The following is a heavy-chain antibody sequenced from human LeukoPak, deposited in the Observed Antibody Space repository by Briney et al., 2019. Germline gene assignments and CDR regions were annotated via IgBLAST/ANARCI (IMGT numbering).Heavy chain of an antibody. V-gene: IGHV3-7*04. CDR1: GFTFSTYW. CDR2: INLNGGEK. D-gene: IGHD6-25*01. Sequence: GGSLRLSCAASGFTFSTYWMSWVRQAPGKGPEWVANINLNGGEKYYADSVKGRFTISRDNAKNSVSLQMNSLRADDTAVYYCARDRPGGFFDYWGQGILVVVSS. CDR3: ARDRPGGFFDY. J-gene: IGHJ4*02.